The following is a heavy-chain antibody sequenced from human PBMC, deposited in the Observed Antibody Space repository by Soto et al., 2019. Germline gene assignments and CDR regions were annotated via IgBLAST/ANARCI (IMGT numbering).Heavy chain of an antibody. CDR3: ERVTGGSGSWDFGMDL. D-gene: IGHD3-10*01. Sequence: ASVKVSCKASGYTFTGYYMHWVRQAPGQGLEWMGRINPNSGGTNYAQKIQGWVTMTRDTSISTAYMEMSRLRSDDTAVYYCERVTGGSGSWDFGMDLWGQGTTVTVSS. CDR2: INPNSGGT. CDR1: GYTFTGYY. J-gene: IGHJ6*02. V-gene: IGHV1-2*04.